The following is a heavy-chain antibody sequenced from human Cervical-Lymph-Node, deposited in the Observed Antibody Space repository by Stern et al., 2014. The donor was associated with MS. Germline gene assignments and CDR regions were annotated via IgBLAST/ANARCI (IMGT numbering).Heavy chain of an antibody. D-gene: IGHD5-12*01. CDR1: GGTFNNHV. CDR2: IIPMFGTT. J-gene: IGHJ4*02. V-gene: IGHV1-69*14. Sequence: QDQLVESGAEVNKPGASVKVSCKASGGTFNNHVISWVRQAHGQGLEWIGGIIPMFGTTNYEQKVQGRVTIIRDKSTSTVHMVLRNLSDEDTAMYYCANRDMGYTYGRHDYWGQGTLVTVS. CDR3: ANRDMGYTYGRHDY.